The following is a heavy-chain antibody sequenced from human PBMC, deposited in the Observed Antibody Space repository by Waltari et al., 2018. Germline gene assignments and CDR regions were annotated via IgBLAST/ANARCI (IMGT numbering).Heavy chain of an antibody. D-gene: IGHD2-21*02. CDR3: VRLEDCSGPGGNCYSGDSFALDV. J-gene: IGHJ6*02. CDR1: GGSFGGYY. CDR2: INHSGNK. V-gene: IGHV4-34*02. Sequence: QVQLQQWGAGLLQPSETLSLTCAVYGGSFGGYYWGWSRQPPGKGLEWVGEINHSGNKNYNPSLRSRVTMLVDTSKSQFSLKLNSVTAADTAVYYCVRLEDCSGPGGNCYSGDSFALDVWGQGTTVTVSS.